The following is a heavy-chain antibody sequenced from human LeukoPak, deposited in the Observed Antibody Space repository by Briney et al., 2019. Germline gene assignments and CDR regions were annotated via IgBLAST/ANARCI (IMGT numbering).Heavy chain of an antibody. CDR1: GFTFSSYG. J-gene: IGHJ4*02. D-gene: IGHD4-17*01. Sequence: GGTLRLSCAASGFTFSSYGMSWVRQAPGKGLEWVGRIKSKTDGGTTDYAAPVKGRFTISRDDSKNTLYLQMNSLKTEDTAVYYCTTVLDDYGDYRRRNDYWGQGTLVTVSS. CDR3: TTVLDDYGDYRRRNDY. CDR2: IKSKTDGGTT. V-gene: IGHV3-15*01.